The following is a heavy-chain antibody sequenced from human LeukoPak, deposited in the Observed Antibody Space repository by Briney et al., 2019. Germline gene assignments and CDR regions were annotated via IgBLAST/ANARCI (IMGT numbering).Heavy chain of an antibody. CDR3: ARGKGITMVRGVSPRYYYYGMDV. Sequence: SETLSLTCAVYGGSFSGYYWSWIRQPPGRGLEWIGEINHSGSTNYNPSLKSRVTIPVDTSKNQFSLKLSSVTAADTAVYYCARGKGITMVRGVSPRYYYYGMDVWGQGTTVTVSS. J-gene: IGHJ6*02. CDR1: GGSFSGYY. CDR2: INHSGST. V-gene: IGHV4-34*01. D-gene: IGHD3-10*01.